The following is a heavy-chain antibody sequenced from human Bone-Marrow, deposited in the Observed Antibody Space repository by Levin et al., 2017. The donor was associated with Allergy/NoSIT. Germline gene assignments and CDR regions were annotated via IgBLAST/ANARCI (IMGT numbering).Heavy chain of an antibody. Sequence: ASVKVSCKASGGTFSSYAISWVRQAPGQGLEWMGGIIPIFGTANYAQKFQGRVTITADESTSTAYMELSSLRSEDTAVYYCARDQYIPDQYRHSSSWSVYGMDVWGQGTTVTVSS. D-gene: IGHD6-13*01. J-gene: IGHJ6*02. CDR2: IIPIFGTA. V-gene: IGHV1-69*13. CDR3: ARDQYIPDQYRHSSSWSVYGMDV. CDR1: GGTFSSYA.